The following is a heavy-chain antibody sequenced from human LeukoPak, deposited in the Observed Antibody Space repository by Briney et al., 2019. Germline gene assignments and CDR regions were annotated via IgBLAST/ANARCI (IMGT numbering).Heavy chain of an antibody. Sequence: SETLSLTCTVSGGSISNYYWSWIRQPPGKGLEWIGSIYHSGSTYYNPSLKSRVTISVDTSKNQFSLKLSSVTAADTAVYYCASLFASYYDILTGYYSHYDYWGQGTLVTVSS. V-gene: IGHV4-59*08. CDR3: ASLFASYYDILTGYYSHYDY. CDR1: GGSISNYY. CDR2: IYHSGST. D-gene: IGHD3-9*01. J-gene: IGHJ4*02.